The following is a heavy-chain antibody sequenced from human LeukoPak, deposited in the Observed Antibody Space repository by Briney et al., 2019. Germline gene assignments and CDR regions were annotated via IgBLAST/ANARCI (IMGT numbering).Heavy chain of an antibody. Sequence: GGSLRLSCAASGFTFSSYSMNWVRQAPGKGLEWVSSISSSSSCIYYADSVKGRFTISRDNAKNSLYLQMNSLRAEDTAVYYCARAEDIVVVPAAPVDYWGQGTLVTVSS. J-gene: IGHJ4*02. CDR1: GFTFSSYS. CDR3: ARAEDIVVVPAAPVDY. V-gene: IGHV3-21*01. CDR2: ISSSSSCI. D-gene: IGHD2-2*01.